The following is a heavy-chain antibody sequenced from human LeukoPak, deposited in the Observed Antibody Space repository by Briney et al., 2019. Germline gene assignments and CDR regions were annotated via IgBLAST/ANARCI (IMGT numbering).Heavy chain of an antibody. CDR3: ARMTTSGLLWLGDTDY. CDR2: INAGNGNT. J-gene: IGHJ4*02. CDR1: GYTFTNYA. V-gene: IGHV1-3*03. Sequence: ASVKVSCKASGYTFTNYAMHWVRQAPGQRLEWMGWINAGNGNTHYSQEFQGRVTITRDTSASTAYMELSSLRAEDTAVYYCARMTTSGLLWLGDTDYWGQGTLVTVSS. D-gene: IGHD3-10*01.